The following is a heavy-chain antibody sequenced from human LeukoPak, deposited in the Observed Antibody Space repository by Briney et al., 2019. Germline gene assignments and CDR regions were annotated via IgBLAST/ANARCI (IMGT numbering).Heavy chain of an antibody. CDR3: ARDKSIPNLDAFDI. D-gene: IGHD1-14*01. J-gene: IGHJ3*02. CDR1: GFLFRRYW. Sequence: GESLKISCAASGFLFRRYWMTWVRQAPGKGLEWVANIKQDGSEKNYLDSVRGRFTISRDDARNSLYLQMDSLRVEDTAVHYCARDKSIPNLDAFDIWGQGTMVTVSS. V-gene: IGHV3-7*05. CDR2: IKQDGSEK.